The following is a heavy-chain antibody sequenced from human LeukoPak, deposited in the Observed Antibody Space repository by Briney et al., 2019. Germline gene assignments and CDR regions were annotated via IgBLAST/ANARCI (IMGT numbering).Heavy chain of an antibody. J-gene: IGHJ4*02. CDR1: GFTFSSYG. CDR3: ARDQREWLRFWGYFDY. CDR2: IWYDGSNK. V-gene: IGHV3-33*01. D-gene: IGHD5-12*01. Sequence: GGSLRLSCAASGFTFSSYGMHWVRQAPGKGLEWVAVIWYDGSNKYYADSVKGRFTISRDNSKNTLYLQMNSLRAEDTAVYYCARDQREWLRFWGYFDYWGQGTLVTVSS.